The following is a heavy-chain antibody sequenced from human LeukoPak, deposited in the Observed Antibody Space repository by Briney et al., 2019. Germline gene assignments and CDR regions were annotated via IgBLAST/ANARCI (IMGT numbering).Heavy chain of an antibody. D-gene: IGHD4-17*01. CDR1: GYSISSGYY. V-gene: IGHV4-38-2*02. J-gene: IGHJ5*02. CDR2: TYHSGST. CDR3: VRVRDYGDYGVGSNWFDP. Sequence: SETLCLTCTVSGYSISSGYYWGWIRPPPREGLEGFGNTYHSGSTYYKASLESRVTLSVDTSKNQFYLNLNSVTAADTAVYYCVRVRDYGDYGVGSNWFDPWGQETLVTVSS.